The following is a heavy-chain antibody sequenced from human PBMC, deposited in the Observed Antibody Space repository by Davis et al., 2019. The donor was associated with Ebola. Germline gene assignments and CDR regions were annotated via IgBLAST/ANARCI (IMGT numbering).Heavy chain of an antibody. CDR3: ARANSSGYYYPRANAFDI. CDR1: GGSISSYY. Sequence: SETLSLTCTVSGGSISSYYWSWIRQPPGKGLEWIGYIYYSGSTYYNPSLKSRVTISVDTSKNQFSLKLSSVTAADTAVYYCARANSSGYYYPRANAFDIWGQGTMVTVSS. D-gene: IGHD3-22*01. CDR2: IYYSGST. V-gene: IGHV4-59*08. J-gene: IGHJ3*02.